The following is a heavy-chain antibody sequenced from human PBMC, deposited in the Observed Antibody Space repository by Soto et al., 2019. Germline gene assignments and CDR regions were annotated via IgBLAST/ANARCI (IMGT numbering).Heavy chain of an antibody. J-gene: IGHJ6*03. CDR3: TLRARGYYYHYMDV. Sequence: SESLSRANAVYCVSLTGHSWCWIRQPPGKGLEWIGEINHSGSTNYNPSLKSRVTISVDTSKNQFSLKLSSVTAADTAVYYCTLRARGYYYHYMDVSGKGTTVT. CDR2: INHSGST. CDR1: CVSLTGHS. D-gene: IGHD5-12*01. V-gene: IGHV4-34*01.